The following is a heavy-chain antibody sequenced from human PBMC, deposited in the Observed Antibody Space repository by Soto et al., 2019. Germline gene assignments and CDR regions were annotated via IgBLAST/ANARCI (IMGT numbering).Heavy chain of an antibody. V-gene: IGHV3-23*01. D-gene: IGHD2-2*01. CDR2: ISGSGGSP. CDR1: GFTFSTYT. CDR3: AKARCSTTNCYVPDY. J-gene: IGHJ4*02. Sequence: PGGSLRLSCAASGFTFSTYTMSWIRQAPGKGLEWVSVISGSGGSPSYADSVQGRFTISRDNPKNTLYLQMNSLRAEDTAMYYCAKARCSTTNCYVPDYWGQGTLVTVSP.